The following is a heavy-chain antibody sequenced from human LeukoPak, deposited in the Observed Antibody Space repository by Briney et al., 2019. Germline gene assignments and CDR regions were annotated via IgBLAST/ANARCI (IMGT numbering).Heavy chain of an antibody. D-gene: IGHD3-22*01. J-gene: IGHJ6*03. V-gene: IGHV4-34*01. CDR2: INHSGST. CDR3: ARGGTMIEGYYYMDV. Sequence: SETLSLTCAVYGGSFSAYYWSWIRQPPGKGLEWIGEINHSGSTNYNPSLKSRVTISVDTSKNQFSLKLSSVTAADTAVHYCARGGTMIEGYYYMDVWGKGTTVTVSS. CDR1: GGSFSAYY.